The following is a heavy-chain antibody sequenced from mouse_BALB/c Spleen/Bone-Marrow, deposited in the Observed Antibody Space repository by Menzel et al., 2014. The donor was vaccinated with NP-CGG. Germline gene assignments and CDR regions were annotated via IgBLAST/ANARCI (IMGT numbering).Heavy chain of an antibody. J-gene: IGHJ2*01. Sequence: VKLMEPGAELARPGASVKVSCKASGYTFTSYTMHWVKQRPGQGLEWIGYINPSSGYTNYNQKFKDKATLTADNSSSTAYMQLSSLTSEDSAVYYCARFITTATEYFDYWGQGTTLTVSS. CDR2: INPSSGYT. V-gene: IGHV1-4*01. CDR1: GYTFTSYT. D-gene: IGHD1-2*01. CDR3: ARFITTATEYFDY.